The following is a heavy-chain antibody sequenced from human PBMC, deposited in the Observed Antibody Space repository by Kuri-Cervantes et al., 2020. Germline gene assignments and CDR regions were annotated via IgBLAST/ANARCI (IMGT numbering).Heavy chain of an antibody. CDR2: IYTSGST. Sequence: SETLSLTCTVSGGSISSGGYYWSWIRQPAGKGLEWIGRIYTSGSTNYNPSLKSRVTMSVDTSKNQLSLKLSSVTAADTAVYFCARSSPVTTGDAFDFWGQGTMVTVSS. J-gene: IGHJ3*01. CDR3: ARSSPVTTGDAFDF. D-gene: IGHD4-11*01. V-gene: IGHV4-61*02. CDR1: GGSISSGGYY.